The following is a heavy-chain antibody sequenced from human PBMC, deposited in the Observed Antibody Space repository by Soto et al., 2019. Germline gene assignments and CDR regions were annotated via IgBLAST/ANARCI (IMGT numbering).Heavy chain of an antibody. CDR2: IIPNFGTT. CDR1: GGSFSNFV. J-gene: IGHJ4*02. CDR3: AREVGGEATIRD. Sequence: QVQLVQSGAEVKKPGSSVKVSCKASGGSFSNFVISWVRQAPGQGLEWMGGIIPNFGTTNYAQKFQGKVTITADETTRTAYLELSGLTSEDTSVYYCAREVGGEATIRDGGQGTLVTVSS. V-gene: IGHV1-69*01. D-gene: IGHD5-12*01.